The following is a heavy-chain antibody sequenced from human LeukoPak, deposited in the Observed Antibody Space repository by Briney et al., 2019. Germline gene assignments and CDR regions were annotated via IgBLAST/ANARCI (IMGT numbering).Heavy chain of an antibody. CDR2: IYYSGST. V-gene: IGHV4-39*07. CDR3: ARCSGGSQFDP. J-gene: IGHJ5*02. CDR1: GGSISSSSYY. D-gene: IGHD2-15*01. Sequence: SETLSLSCTVSGGSISSSSYYWGWIRQPPGKGLEWIGSIYYSGSTYYNPSLKSRVTISVDTSKNQFSLKLSSVTAADTAVYYCARCSGGSQFDPWGQGTLVTVSS.